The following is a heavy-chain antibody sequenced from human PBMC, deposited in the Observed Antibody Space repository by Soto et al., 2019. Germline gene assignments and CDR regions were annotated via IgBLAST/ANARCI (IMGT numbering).Heavy chain of an antibody. CDR2: ISYDGSNK. J-gene: IGHJ3*02. D-gene: IGHD1-26*01. Sequence: GGSLRLSCAASGFTFSSYAMHWVRQAPGKGLGWVAVISYDGSNKYYADSVKGRFTISRDNSKNTLYLQMNSLRAEDTAVYYCARGPWAAPYAFDIWGQGTMVTVSS. CDR3: ARGPWAAPYAFDI. CDR1: GFTFSSYA. V-gene: IGHV3-30*01.